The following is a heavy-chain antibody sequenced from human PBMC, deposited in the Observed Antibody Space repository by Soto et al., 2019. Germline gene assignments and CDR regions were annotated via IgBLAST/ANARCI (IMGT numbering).Heavy chain of an antibody. D-gene: IGHD6-13*01. CDR1: GGSISSSNW. Sequence: SETLSLTCAVSGGSISSSNWWSWVRQPPGKGLEWIGEIYHSGSTNYNPSLKSRVTISVDKSKNQFSLKLSSVTAADTAVYYCARDLFHSSSWYQHGYDYYYGMDVWAQGTAVTVSS. CDR3: ARDLFHSSSWYQHGYDYYYGMDV. V-gene: IGHV4-4*02. CDR2: IYHSGST. J-gene: IGHJ6*02.